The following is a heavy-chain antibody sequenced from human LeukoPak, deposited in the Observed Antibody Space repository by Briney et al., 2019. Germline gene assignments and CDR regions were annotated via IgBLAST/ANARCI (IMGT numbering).Heavy chain of an antibody. CDR2: IYTSGST. CDR3: ARGELRAGDYPFDY. D-gene: IGHD4-17*01. CDR1: GGSISSYY. V-gene: IGHV4-4*07. J-gene: IGHJ4*02. Sequence: SETLSLTCTVSGGSISSYYWSWIRQPAGKGLEWIGRIYTSGSTNYNPSLKSRVTMSVDTSKNQFSLKLSSVTAADTAVYYCARGELRAGDYPFDYWGQGTLVAVSS.